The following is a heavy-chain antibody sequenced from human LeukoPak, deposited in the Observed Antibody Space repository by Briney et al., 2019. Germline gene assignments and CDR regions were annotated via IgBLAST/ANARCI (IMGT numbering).Heavy chain of an antibody. CDR2: INHSGST. J-gene: IGHJ4*02. CDR1: GGSFSGYY. V-gene: IGHV4-34*01. CDR3: ARDKYYDSSGYAVFDY. D-gene: IGHD3-22*01. Sequence: SETLSLTCAVYGGSFSGYYWSWIRQPPGKGLEWIGEINHSGSTNYNPSLKSRVTMSVDTSKNQFSLKLSSVTAADTAVYYCARDKYYDSSGYAVFDYWGQGTLATVSS.